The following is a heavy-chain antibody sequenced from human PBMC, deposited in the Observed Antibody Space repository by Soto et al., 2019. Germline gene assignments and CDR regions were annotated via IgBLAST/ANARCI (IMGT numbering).Heavy chain of an antibody. V-gene: IGHV3-11*01. CDR1: GFTFSDYY. CDR3: AREVPTYYDILTGYPPRYFDY. J-gene: IGHJ4*02. Sequence: PGGSLRLSCAASGFTFSDYYMSWIRQAPGKGLEWVSYISSSGSTIYYADSVKGRFTISRDNAKNSLYLQMNSLRAEDTAVYYWAREVPTYYDILTGYPPRYFDYWGQGTLVTVSS. D-gene: IGHD3-9*01. CDR2: ISSSGSTI.